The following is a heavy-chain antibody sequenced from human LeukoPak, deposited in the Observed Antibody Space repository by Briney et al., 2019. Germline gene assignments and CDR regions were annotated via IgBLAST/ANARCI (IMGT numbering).Heavy chain of an antibody. CDR2: ISSSSSYI. J-gene: IGHJ4*02. CDR1: GFTFSICG. Sequence: PGGSLRLSCAASGFTFSICGMNWVRQAPGKGLEWVSSISSSSSYIFYADSVKGRFTNSRDNAKNSLYLQMNSLRAEDTAVYYCARDMIGTALATFDYWGQGTLVTVSS. D-gene: IGHD1-7*01. V-gene: IGHV3-21*01. CDR3: ARDMIGTALATFDY.